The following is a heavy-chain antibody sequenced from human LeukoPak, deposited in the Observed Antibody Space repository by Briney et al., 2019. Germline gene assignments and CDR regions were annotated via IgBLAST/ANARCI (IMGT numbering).Heavy chain of an antibody. CDR1: GCSISGWH. D-gene: IGHD6-19*01. V-gene: IGHV4-59*01. CDR2: IYGSGYT. CDR3: ARETSLAGFASGLGFNY. J-gene: IGHJ4*02. Sequence: SETLSLTCTGSGCSISGWHWSWIRQPPGKGLEWIGYIYGSGYTNYNPSLKSRVTMSIDTSKNHFSLKLTSVTAADTATYYCARETSLAGFASGLGFNYWGQGILVTVSS.